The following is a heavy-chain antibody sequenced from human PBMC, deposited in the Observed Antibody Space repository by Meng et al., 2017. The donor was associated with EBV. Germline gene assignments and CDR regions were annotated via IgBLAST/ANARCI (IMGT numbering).Heavy chain of an antibody. CDR3: ARDLGITGTVLGY. J-gene: IGHJ4*02. CDR2: ISYDGSKK. V-gene: IGHV3-30-3*01. Sequence: QVKRVEAGGCVVQPGRSLRLSCAASEFSFSNYVMHWVRQAPGKGLEWVAVISYDGSKKYYADSVKGRFTISRDNSKNTLYLQMSSLRPEDTAVYYCARDLGITGTVLGYWGQGTLVTSPQ. D-gene: IGHD1-20*01. CDR1: EFSFSNYV.